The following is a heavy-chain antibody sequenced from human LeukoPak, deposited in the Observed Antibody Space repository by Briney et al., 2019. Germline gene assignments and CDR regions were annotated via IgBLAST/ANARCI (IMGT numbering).Heavy chain of an antibody. V-gene: IGHV4-39*07. CDR3: AGATVTNHPPSGAFDI. CDR1: GGSISSSSYY. CDR2: IYYSGST. J-gene: IGHJ3*02. Sequence: PSETLSLTCTVSGGSISSSSYYWGWIRQPPGKGLEWIGSIYYSGSTYYNPSLKSRVTISVDTSKNQFSLKLSSVTAADTAAYYCAGATVTNHPPSGAFDIWGQGTMVTVSS. D-gene: IGHD4-11*01.